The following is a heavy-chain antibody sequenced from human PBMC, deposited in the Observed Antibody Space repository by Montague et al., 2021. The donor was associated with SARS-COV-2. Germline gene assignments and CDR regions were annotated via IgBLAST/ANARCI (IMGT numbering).Heavy chain of an antibody. CDR2: INHSGST. CDR3: TREGYQVLWSDYYYYGMDV. J-gene: IGHJ6*02. V-gene: IGHV4-34*01. Sequence: SETLSLTCAVYGGSFSGYYWSWIRQPPGKGLGWIGEINHSGSTNYNPSLKSRVTISVDTSKNQFSLKLSSVTAADTAVYYCTREGYQVLWSDYYYYGMDVWGQGTTVTVPS. D-gene: IGHD2-2*01. CDR1: GGSFSGYY.